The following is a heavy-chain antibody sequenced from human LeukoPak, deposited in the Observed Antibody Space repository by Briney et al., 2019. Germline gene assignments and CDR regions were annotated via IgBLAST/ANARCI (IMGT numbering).Heavy chain of an antibody. J-gene: IGHJ6*03. V-gene: IGHV1-69*05. CDR2: IIPISGTA. CDR1: GGTFSSRA. D-gene: IGHD2-2*01. CDR3: ARGLQYQLLKALGYYYMDV. Sequence: SVKVSCKASGGTFSSRAIAWVRQAPGQGPEWMGGIIPISGTANYAQKFQGRVTITTDESTSTAYMELSSLTSDDTAVYYCARGLQYQLLKALGYYYMDVWGEGTTVTVSS.